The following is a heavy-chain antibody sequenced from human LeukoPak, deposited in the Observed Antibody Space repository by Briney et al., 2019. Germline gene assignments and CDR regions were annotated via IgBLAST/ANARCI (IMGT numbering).Heavy chain of an antibody. D-gene: IGHD3-22*01. V-gene: IGHV3-11*01. Sequence: GGSLRLSCAASGFTFSYYWMYWVRQAPGKGLEWVSYISSSGTTIYYADSVKGRFTISRDNAKNSLYLQMNSLRAEDTAVYFCARWDSSGCLDYWGQGTLVTVSS. CDR1: GFTFSYYW. J-gene: IGHJ4*02. CDR3: ARWDSSGCLDY. CDR2: ISSSGTTI.